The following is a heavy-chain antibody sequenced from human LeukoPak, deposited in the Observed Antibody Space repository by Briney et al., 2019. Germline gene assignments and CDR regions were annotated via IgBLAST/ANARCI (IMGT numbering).Heavy chain of an antibody. CDR1: VYTFTSYY. V-gene: IGHV1-46*01. J-gene: IGHJ4*02. CDR2: INPSGGST. D-gene: IGHD3-22*01. CDR3: ARDRAIGYDSSGYYVGY. Sequence: ASVKVSCKASVYTFTSYYMHWVRQAPGQGLEWMGIINPSGGSTSYAQKFQGRVTMTRDTSTSTVYMELSSLRSEDTAVYYCARDRAIGYDSSGYYVGYWGQGTLVTVSS.